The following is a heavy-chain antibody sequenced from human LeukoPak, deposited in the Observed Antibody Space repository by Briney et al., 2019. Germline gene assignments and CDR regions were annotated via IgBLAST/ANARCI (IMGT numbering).Heavy chain of an antibody. CDR3: ARDSSGYDSNYFDY. D-gene: IGHD5-12*01. J-gene: IGHJ4*02. V-gene: IGHV4-59*01. CDR2: IYDRGSP. CDR1: GGPISRYY. Sequence: PSETLSLTCTVSGGPISRYYWSWSRQSPGTGLEWIGYIYDRGSPNYNPSLKSRVTISVDTSKNQFSLKLSSVTAADTAVYYCARDSSGYDSNYFDYWGQGTLVTVSS.